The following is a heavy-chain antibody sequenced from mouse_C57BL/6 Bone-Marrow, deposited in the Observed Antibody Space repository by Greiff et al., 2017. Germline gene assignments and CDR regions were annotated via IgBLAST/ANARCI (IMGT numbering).Heavy chain of an antibody. CDR1: GYTFTSYW. V-gene: IGHV1-64*01. CDR3: ARQLRLLYAMDY. Sequence: QVQLQQSGAELVKPGASVKLSCKASGYTFTSYWMHWVKQRPGQGLEWIGMIHPNSGSTNYNEKFKSKATLTVDKSSSTAYMQLSSLTSEDSAVYYCARQLRLLYAMDYWGQGTSVTVSS. CDR2: IHPNSGST. D-gene: IGHD3-2*02. J-gene: IGHJ4*01.